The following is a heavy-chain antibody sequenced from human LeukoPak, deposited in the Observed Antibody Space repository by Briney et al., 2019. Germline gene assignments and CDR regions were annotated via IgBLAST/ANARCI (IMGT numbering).Heavy chain of an antibody. J-gene: IGHJ4*02. CDR1: GFTFSNAW. D-gene: IGHD2-21*02. CDR2: IKSKTDGGTT. Sequence: GGSLRLSCAASGFTFSNAWMSWVRQAPGKGLEWVGRIKSKTDGGTTDYPAPVKGRFTISRDDSKNTLYLQMNSLKTEDTAVYYCTTDPQCSGGDCYYFDYWGQGSLVTVPS. V-gene: IGHV3-15*01. CDR3: TTDPQCSGGDCYYFDY.